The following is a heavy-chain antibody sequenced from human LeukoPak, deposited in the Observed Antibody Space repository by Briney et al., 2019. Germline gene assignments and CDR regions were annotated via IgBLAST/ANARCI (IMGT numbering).Heavy chain of an antibody. CDR1: GFTSSKYW. CDR3: ATKQWLAPPPDS. CDR2: VNTDGTVT. Sequence: PGGSLRLSCAASGFTSSKYWMLWVRQAPGKGLESVSRVNTDGTVTTCADSVKGRFTVSRDNADNTMFLQMNSVRDEDTAVYYCATKQWLAPPPDSWGQGTPVTVSS. D-gene: IGHD6-19*01. V-gene: IGHV3-74*01. J-gene: IGHJ4*02.